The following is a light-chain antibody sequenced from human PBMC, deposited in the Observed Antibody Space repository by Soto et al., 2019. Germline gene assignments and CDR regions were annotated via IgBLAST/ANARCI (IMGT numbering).Light chain of an antibody. V-gene: IGKV3-20*01. J-gene: IGKJ5*01. CDR2: GAS. CDR1: ESVDDDF. CDR3: QQYGGSPHT. Sequence: EIVLTQSPGTLSLSSGERATLSCRANESVDDDFLAWYQRRPGQAPRLLIYGASTRASGIPQRFSGGGSGTEFTLTISRLEPEDFAVYYCQQYGGSPHTFGQGTRLEIK.